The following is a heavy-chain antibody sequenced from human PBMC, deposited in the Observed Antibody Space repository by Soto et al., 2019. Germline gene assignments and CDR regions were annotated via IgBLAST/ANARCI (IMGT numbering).Heavy chain of an antibody. V-gene: IGHV1-18*01. D-gene: IGHD2-2*03. J-gene: IGHJ4*02. CDR1: GYIFTNLV. CDR3: ARDSRLDIVVVPAAPFDY. CDR2: ISADNGNT. Sequence: QVQLVQSGAEVKKPGASVKVSCKASGYIFTNLVISWWRQAPGQGLEGRGWISADNGNTNYAQKLQDRVTMTTDTSTSTAYMELRSLTSDDTAVYYCARDSRLDIVVVPAAPFDYWGQGTLVTVSS.